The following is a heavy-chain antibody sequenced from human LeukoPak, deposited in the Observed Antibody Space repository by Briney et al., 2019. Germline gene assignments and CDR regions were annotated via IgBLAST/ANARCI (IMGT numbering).Heavy chain of an antibody. D-gene: IGHD6-13*01. CDR3: ASASSHRIAAGGDY. J-gene: IGHJ4*02. CDR1: GFIFNNYW. V-gene: IGHV3-74*01. CDR2: INSDGSSR. Sequence: GGSLRLCCAASGFIFNNYWMHWVRQAPGKVLVWVSRINSDGSSRNYADSVKGRFTISRGNAKNTLYLQMNSLRAEDTAVYFCASASSHRIAAGGDYWGQGTLVTVSS.